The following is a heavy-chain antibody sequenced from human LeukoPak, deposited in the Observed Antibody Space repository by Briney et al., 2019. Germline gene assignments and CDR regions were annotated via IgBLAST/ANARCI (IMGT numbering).Heavy chain of an antibody. CDR1: GFTFSSYW. D-gene: IGHD6-25*01. J-gene: IGHJ4*02. CDR3: ARWSRVGSGLYYIDD. CDR2: IKQDGSEK. Sequence: GGSLRLSCAASGFTFSSYWRSWVRQAPGKGLEWVANIKQDGSEKYYVASVKGRFTISRDNAKNSLYLQMNSLRAEDTAVYYCARWSRVGSGLYYIDDWGQGTLVTVSS. V-gene: IGHV3-7*01.